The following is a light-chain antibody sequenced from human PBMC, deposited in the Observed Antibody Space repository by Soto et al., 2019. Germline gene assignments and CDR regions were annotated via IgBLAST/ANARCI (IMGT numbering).Light chain of an antibody. J-gene: IGKJ1*01. CDR1: QSVSSY. V-gene: IGKV1-39*01. Sequence: DIQMTQSPSSLSASVGDRVTVTCRASQSVSSYLNWYQQKPGKAPKLLIYAASILQSGVPSRFSGSGSGTDFTLTISSLQSEDFAVYYCQQYNDWPRTFGQGTKVEIK. CDR3: QQYNDWPRT. CDR2: AAS.